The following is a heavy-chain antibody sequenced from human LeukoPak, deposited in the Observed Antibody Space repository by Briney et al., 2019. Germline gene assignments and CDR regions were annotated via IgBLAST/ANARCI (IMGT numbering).Heavy chain of an antibody. J-gene: IGHJ4*02. D-gene: IGHD2-8*02. Sequence: PGGSLRLSCAASGFTVSSNYMSWVRQAPGKGLEWVSVIYSGGSAYYAASLKCRFTISRDNSKNTLYLQLNSLTAEDTAVYYCANLPTGKYWGQGTLVTVSS. CDR2: IYSGGSA. CDR1: GFTVSSNY. CDR3: ANLPTGKY. V-gene: IGHV3-53*01.